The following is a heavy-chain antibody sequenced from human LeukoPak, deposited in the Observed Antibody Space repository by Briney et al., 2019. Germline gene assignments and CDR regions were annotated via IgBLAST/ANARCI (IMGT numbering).Heavy chain of an antibody. CDR2: ISSSSSYI. Sequence: GGSLRLSCPASGFIFSSYSMNWVRQAPGKGLEWVSSISSSSSYIYYADSVKGRFTISRDNAKNSLYLQMNSLRAEDTAVYYCARARFGVVSTWYFDYWGQGTLVTVSS. J-gene: IGHJ4*02. CDR1: GFIFSSYS. CDR3: ARARFGVVSTWYFDY. D-gene: IGHD3-3*01. V-gene: IGHV3-21*01.